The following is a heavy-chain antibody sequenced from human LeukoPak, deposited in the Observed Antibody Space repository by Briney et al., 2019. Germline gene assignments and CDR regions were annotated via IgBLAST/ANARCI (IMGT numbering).Heavy chain of an antibody. Sequence: SETLSLTCAVYGGSFSGYYWSWIRQPPGKGLEWIGEINHSGSTNYNPSLKSRVTISVDTSKNQSSLKLSSVTAADTAVYYCARGTPGSWYALGDWGQGTLVTVSS. D-gene: IGHD2-2*01. V-gene: IGHV4-34*01. CDR1: GGSFSGYY. CDR2: INHSGST. J-gene: IGHJ4*02. CDR3: ARGTPGSWYALGD.